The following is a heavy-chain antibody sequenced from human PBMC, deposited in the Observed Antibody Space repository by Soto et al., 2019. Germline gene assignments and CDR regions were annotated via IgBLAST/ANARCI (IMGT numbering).Heavy chain of an antibody. J-gene: IGHJ6*02. CDR2: IYYSGST. CDR1: GGSISSGDYY. V-gene: IGHV4-30-4*01. Sequence: SETLSLTCTVSGGSISSGDYYWSWIRQPPGKGLEWIGYIYYSGSTYYNPSLKSRVTISVDTSKNQFSLKLSSVTAADTAVYYCARDRMGYGSGSYGPHYYYYYGMDVWGQGTTVTVS. CDR3: ARDRMGYGSGSYGPHYYYYYGMDV. D-gene: IGHD3-10*01.